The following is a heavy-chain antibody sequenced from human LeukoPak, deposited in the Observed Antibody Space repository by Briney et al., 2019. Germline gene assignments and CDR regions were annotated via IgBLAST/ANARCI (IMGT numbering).Heavy chain of an antibody. Sequence: GGSLRLSCAASGFTFSSYGMHWVRQTPGKGLEWVAVIWYDGSNKYYADSVKGRFTISRDNSKNTLYLQMNSLRAEDTAVYYCARVWGSYYYDSSGYYPPYYYYGMDVWGQGTTVTVSS. CDR2: IWYDGSNK. D-gene: IGHD3-22*01. V-gene: IGHV3-33*01. CDR1: GFTFSSYG. CDR3: ARVWGSYYYDSSGYYPPYYYYGMDV. J-gene: IGHJ6*02.